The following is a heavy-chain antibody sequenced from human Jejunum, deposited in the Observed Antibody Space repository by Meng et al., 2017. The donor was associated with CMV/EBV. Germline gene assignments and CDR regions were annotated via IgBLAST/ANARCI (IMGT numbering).Heavy chain of an antibody. Sequence: LRVPEAGQGLVQPSETLSLPCTVSGGSISSRSYYWGWIRQPPGKGLEWIGSIYYSGSTYYNPSLKSRVTISVDTSKNQFFLKLSSVTAADTAVYHCLRGSGGSVWGQGTLVTVSS. J-gene: IGHJ1*01. D-gene: IGHD3-10*01. CDR3: LRGSGGSV. CDR2: IYYSGST. V-gene: IGHV4-39*07. CDR1: GGSISSRSYY.